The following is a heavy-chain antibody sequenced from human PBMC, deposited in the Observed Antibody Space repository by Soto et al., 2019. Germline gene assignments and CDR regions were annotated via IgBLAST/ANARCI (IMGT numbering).Heavy chain of an antibody. CDR1: GGSISSSSYY. CDR3: ASPYDRVRSQQLVLGY. J-gene: IGHJ4*02. CDR2: IYYSGST. V-gene: IGHV4-39*01. Sequence: SETLSLTCTVSGGSISSSSYYWGWIRQPPGKGLEWIGSIYYSGSTYYNPSLKSRVTISVDTSKNQFSLKLSSVTAADTAVYYCASPYDRVRSQQLVLGYWGQGTLVTVSS. D-gene: IGHD6-13*01.